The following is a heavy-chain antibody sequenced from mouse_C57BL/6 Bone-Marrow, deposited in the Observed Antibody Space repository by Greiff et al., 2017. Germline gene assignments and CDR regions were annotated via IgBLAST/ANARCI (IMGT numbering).Heavy chain of an antibody. CDR1: GYTFTDYY. V-gene: IGHV1-75*01. CDR2: IFPGSGST. D-gene: IGHD1-1*01. Sequence: QVQLQQSGPELVKPGASVKISCKASGYTFTDYYINWVKQRPGLGLEWIGWIFPGSGSTYYNEKFKGKATLTVDKSSSTAYMLLSSLTSEDSAVYFCARSPYYYGSSYLAWFAYWGQGTLVTVSA. J-gene: IGHJ3*01. CDR3: ARSPYYYGSSYLAWFAY.